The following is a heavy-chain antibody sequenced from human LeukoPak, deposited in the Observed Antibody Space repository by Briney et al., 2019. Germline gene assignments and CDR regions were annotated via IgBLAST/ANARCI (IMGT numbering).Heavy chain of an antibody. D-gene: IGHD3-9*01. CDR2: IYYSGST. CDR3: ASLHYEVLTGPDY. J-gene: IGHJ4*02. CDR1: GGSFSSYY. V-gene: IGHV4-39*01. Sequence: PSETLSLTCAVYGGSFSSYYWGWIRQPPGKGLEWIGSIYYSGSTYYNPSLKSRVTISVDTSKNQFSLKLSSVTAADTAVYYCASLHYEVLTGPDYWGQGTLVTVSS.